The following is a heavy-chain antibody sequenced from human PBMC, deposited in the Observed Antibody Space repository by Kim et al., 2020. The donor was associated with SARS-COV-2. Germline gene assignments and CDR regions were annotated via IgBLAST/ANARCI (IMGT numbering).Heavy chain of an antibody. V-gene: IGHV2-5*02. J-gene: IGHJ4*02. CDR2: IYWDDDK. CDR1: GFSLRTSGVG. Sequence: SGPTLVNPTQTLTLTCTFSGFSLRTSGVGVGWIRQPPGKALEWLALIYWDDDKRYSPFLKSRLTITKDTSKNQVVLTMTNMDPVDTATYYCLQRAKDGSGSYYERYWGQGTLVTVSS. D-gene: IGHD3-10*01. CDR3: LQRAKDGSGSYYERY.